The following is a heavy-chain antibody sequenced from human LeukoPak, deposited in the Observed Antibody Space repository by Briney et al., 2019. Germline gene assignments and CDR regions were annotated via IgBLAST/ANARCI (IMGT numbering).Heavy chain of an antibody. V-gene: IGHV1-3*01. CDR2: TNAGNGNT. CDR1: GYTFTSYA. CDR3: ATSESMGGYFDY. J-gene: IGHJ4*02. D-gene: IGHD2-15*01. Sequence: ASVKVSCKASGYTFTSYAMHWVRQAPGQRLEWMGWTNAGNGNTKYSQKFQGRVTITRDTSASTAYMELSSLRSEDTAVYYCATSESMGGYFDYWGQGTLVTVSS.